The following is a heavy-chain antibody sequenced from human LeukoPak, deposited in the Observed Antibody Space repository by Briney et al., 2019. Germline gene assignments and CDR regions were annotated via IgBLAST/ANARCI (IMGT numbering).Heavy chain of an antibody. Sequence: GGSLRLSCAASGFTFSSYGMHWVRQAPGKGLEWVAVISYDGSNKYYADSVKGRFTISRDNSKNTLYLQMNSLRAEDTAVYYCAKGPVVVTSYFDYWGQGTLVTVSS. V-gene: IGHV3-30*18. CDR2: ISYDGSNK. D-gene: IGHD3-22*01. CDR3: AKGPVVVTSYFDY. CDR1: GFTFSSYG. J-gene: IGHJ4*02.